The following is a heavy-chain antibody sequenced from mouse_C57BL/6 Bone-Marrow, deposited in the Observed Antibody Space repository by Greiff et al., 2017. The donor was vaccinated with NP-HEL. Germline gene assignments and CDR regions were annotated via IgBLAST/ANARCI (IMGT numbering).Heavy chain of an antibody. CDR3: ARHHYFDY. Sequence: EVKVVESGGDLVKPGGSLKLSCAASGFTFSSYGMSWVRQTPDKRLEWVATISSGGSYTYYPDSVKGRFTISRDNAKNTLYLQMSSLKSEDTAMYYCARHHYFDYWGQGTTLTVSS. J-gene: IGHJ2*01. CDR2: ISSGGSYT. V-gene: IGHV5-6*01. CDR1: GFTFSSYG.